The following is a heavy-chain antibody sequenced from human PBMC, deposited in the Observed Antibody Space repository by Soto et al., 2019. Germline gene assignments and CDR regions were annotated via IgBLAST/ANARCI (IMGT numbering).Heavy chain of an antibody. CDR2: IYYSGST. Sequence: TLSLTCTVSGGSISSGGYYWSWIRQHPGKGLEWIGYIYYSGSTYYNPSLKSRVTISVDTSKNQFSLKLSSVTAADTAVYYCARFYYGSGSYYKEGSNWFDPWGQGTLVTVSS. V-gene: IGHV4-31*03. CDR1: GGSISSGGYY. D-gene: IGHD3-10*01. J-gene: IGHJ5*02. CDR3: ARFYYGSGSYYKEGSNWFDP.